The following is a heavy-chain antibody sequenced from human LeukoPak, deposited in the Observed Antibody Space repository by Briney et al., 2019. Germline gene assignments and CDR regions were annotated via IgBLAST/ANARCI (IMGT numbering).Heavy chain of an antibody. V-gene: IGHV3-66*01. J-gene: IGHJ3*02. CDR1: GFTFTNYA. Sequence: GGSLRLSCAASGFTFTNYAMTWVRQAPGKGLEWVSIIYTGDNTFYADSVKGRFTISRDYSKNTLYLQMNSLRAEDTAVYYCARARYYYGSGSYYKSSDAFDIWGQGTMVTVSS. CDR3: ARARYYYGSGSYYKSSDAFDI. CDR2: IYTGDNT. D-gene: IGHD3-10*01.